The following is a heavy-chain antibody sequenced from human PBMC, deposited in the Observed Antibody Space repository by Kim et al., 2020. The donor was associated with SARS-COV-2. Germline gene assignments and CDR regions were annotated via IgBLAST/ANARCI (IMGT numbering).Heavy chain of an antibody. CDR2: ISYDGSNK. Sequence: GGSLRLSCAASGFTFSSYGMHWVRQAPGKGLEWVAVISYDGSNKYYADSVKGRFTISRDNSKNTLYLQMNSLRAEDTAVYYCAKYWPYDSSGYLGDYWG. D-gene: IGHD3-22*01. CDR1: GFTFSSYG. CDR3: AKYWPYDSSGYLGDY. V-gene: IGHV3-30*18. J-gene: IGHJ4*01.